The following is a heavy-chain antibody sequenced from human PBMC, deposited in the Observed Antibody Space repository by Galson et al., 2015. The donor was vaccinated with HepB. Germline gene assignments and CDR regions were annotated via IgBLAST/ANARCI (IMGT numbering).Heavy chain of an antibody. J-gene: IGHJ5*02. V-gene: IGHV1-2*06. CDR3: ARAISTIVATSNWFDP. D-gene: IGHD5-12*01. CDR2: INPNSGGT. CDR1: GGTFTGYY. Sequence: SVKVSCKASGGTFTGYYMHWVRQAPGQGLEWMGRINPNSGGTNYAQKFQGRVTMTRDTSISTAYMELSRLRSDDTAVYYCARAISTIVATSNWFDPWGQGTLVTVSS.